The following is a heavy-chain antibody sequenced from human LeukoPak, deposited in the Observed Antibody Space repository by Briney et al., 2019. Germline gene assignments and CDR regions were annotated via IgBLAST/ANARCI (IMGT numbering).Heavy chain of an antibody. V-gene: IGHV1-24*01. D-gene: IGHD3-10*01. CDR3: VTPRHLWFGELSSFDY. Sequence: GASVKVSCKVSGYTLTELSMHWVRQAPGKGLEWMGGFDPEDGETIYAQKFQGRVTMTEDTSTDTAYMELSSLRSEDTAVYYCVTPRHLWFGELSSFDYWGQGTLVTVSS. CDR1: GYTLTELS. J-gene: IGHJ4*02. CDR2: FDPEDGET.